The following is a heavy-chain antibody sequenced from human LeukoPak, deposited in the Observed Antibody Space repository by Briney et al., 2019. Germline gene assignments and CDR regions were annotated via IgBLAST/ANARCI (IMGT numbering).Heavy chain of an antibody. CDR2: IKPDGSEK. V-gene: IGHV3-7*01. CDR3: ASERASGWSDY. J-gene: IGHJ4*02. CDR1: GFTFSSCW. D-gene: IGHD6-19*01. Sequence: GGSLRLSCAASGFTFSSCWMTWVRQAPGKGLEWVANIKPDGSEKNYVDSVKGRFTISRDNAKNSLYLQMNSLRADDTAVYYCASERASGWSDYWGQGTLVTVSS.